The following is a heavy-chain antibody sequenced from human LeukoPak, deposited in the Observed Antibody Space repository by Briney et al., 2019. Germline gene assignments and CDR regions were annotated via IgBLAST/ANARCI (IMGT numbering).Heavy chain of an antibody. Sequence: PGGSLRLSCEASGFSFGYFGMHWVRQVADKGLEWVAVITYDGSEEYYADSVKGRFTISRDNSKNTLFLQMNNLRVEDTAVYYCVRQVQEDYWGQGTLVTVSS. V-gene: IGHV3-30*03. D-gene: IGHD2-15*01. CDR2: ITYDGSEE. J-gene: IGHJ4*02. CDR3: VRQVQEDY. CDR1: GFSFGYFG.